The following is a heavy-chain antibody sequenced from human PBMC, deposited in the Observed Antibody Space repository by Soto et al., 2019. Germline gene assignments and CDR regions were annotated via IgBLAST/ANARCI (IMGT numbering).Heavy chain of an antibody. D-gene: IGHD4-17*01. V-gene: IGHV1-3*01. J-gene: IGHJ4*02. CDR3: ATEIDATTVTSLDH. CDR2: INADNGNT. CDR1: GYTFSGSV. Sequence: ASVKVSCKASGYTFSGSVMHWVRQAPGQRLEWMGWINADNGNTKYSQKFQDRVTLTRDTSASTAYMELSSLRSEDTTVYYCATEIDATTVTSLDHWGQGTLVPVSS.